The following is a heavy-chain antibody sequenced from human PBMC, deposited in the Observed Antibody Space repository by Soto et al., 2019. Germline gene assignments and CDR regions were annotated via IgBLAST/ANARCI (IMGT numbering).Heavy chain of an antibody. D-gene: IGHD2-15*01. Sequence: ASVKVSCKASGYTFTSYYMHWVRQAPGQGLEWMGIINPSGGSTSYAQKFQGRVTMTRDTSTSTVYMELSSLRSEDTAVYYCARDYCSGGRCYPNWFDPWGQGTLVTVSS. CDR3: ARDYCSGGRCYPNWFDP. V-gene: IGHV1-46*01. CDR2: INPSGGST. J-gene: IGHJ5*02. CDR1: GYTFTSYY.